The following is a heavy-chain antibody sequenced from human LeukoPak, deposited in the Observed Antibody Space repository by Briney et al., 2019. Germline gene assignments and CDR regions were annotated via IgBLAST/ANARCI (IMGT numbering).Heavy chain of an antibody. CDR3: ARDKKGASCYDY. CDR1: GGSISSYY. Sequence: SETLSLTCTVSGGSISSYYWSWIRQPPGKGLEWIGYIYYSGSTNYNPSLKSRVTISADTSKNQFSLKLSSVTAADTAVYYCARDKKGASCYDYWGQGTLVTVSS. J-gene: IGHJ4*02. V-gene: IGHV4-59*01. D-gene: IGHD2-2*01. CDR2: IYYSGST.